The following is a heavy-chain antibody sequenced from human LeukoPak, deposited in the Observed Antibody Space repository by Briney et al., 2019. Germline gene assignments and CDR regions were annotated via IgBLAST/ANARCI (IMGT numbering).Heavy chain of an antibody. Sequence: PGGSLRLSCAASGFTFDDYGMSWGRQAPGKGLEWVSGINWNGGSSGDADSVKGRFTISVDNAKNSLYLQMNSLRAEDTALYYCARGGIIVAVGSWFPYYYYMDVWGKGTTVTVSS. J-gene: IGHJ6*03. CDR2: INWNGGSS. D-gene: IGHD6-13*01. V-gene: IGHV3-20*04. CDR1: GFTFDDYG. CDR3: ARGGIIVAVGSWFPYYYYMDV.